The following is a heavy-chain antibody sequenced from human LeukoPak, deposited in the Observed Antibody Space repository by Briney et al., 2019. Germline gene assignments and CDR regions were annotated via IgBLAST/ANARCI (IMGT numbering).Heavy chain of an antibody. Sequence: PGGSLRLSCAASGFTFSSYWMSWVRQAPGKGLEWVANIKQDGSEKYYVDSVKGRFTISRDNAKNSLYLQMNSLRAEDTAVYYCARDVMWGVTGTIGYYYYGMDVWGQGTTVTVSS. CDR3: ARDVMWGVTGTIGYYYYGMDV. CDR2: IKQDGSEK. CDR1: GFTFSSYW. D-gene: IGHD1-7*01. V-gene: IGHV3-7*01. J-gene: IGHJ6*02.